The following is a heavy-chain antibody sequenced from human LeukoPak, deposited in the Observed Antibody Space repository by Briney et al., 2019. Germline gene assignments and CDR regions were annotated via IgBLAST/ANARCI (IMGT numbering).Heavy chain of an antibody. Sequence: SETLSLTCTVSGGSISSYYWSWIRQPPGKGLEWIGYIYYSGSTYYNPSLKSRVTISLDTSKTQFSLKLNSVTAADTAVYYCARAKAMAFPALDYWGQGTLVSVSS. V-gene: IGHV4-59*08. CDR2: IYYSGST. CDR1: GGSISSYY. CDR3: ARAKAMAFPALDY. J-gene: IGHJ4*02. D-gene: IGHD5-18*01.